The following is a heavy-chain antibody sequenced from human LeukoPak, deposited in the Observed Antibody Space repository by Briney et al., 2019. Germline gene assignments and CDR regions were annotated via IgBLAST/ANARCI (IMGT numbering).Heavy chain of an antibody. CDR1: GFTVSSNY. D-gene: IGHD3-22*01. J-gene: IGHJ4*02. V-gene: IGHV3-23*01. Sequence: GGSLRLSCAASGFTVSSNYMSWVRQAPGRGLEWVSAISTTGGTTYYADSVKGRFTISRDNSKNTLYLQMNSLRAEDTAVYYCAKDLDSSGYYFFFDYWGQGTLVTVSS. CDR2: ISTTGGTT. CDR3: AKDLDSSGYYFFFDY.